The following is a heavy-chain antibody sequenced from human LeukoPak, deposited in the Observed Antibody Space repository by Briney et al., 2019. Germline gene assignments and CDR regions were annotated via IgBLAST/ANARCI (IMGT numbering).Heavy chain of an antibody. Sequence: PGDSLKISCKGSGYSFTSYWIGWLRQIPGQGLEWMGIIYPGDSDTSYTQNFQGRVTISADKSISTAYLQWSSLKASDTAMYYCGRRPVTTDFVWFDPWGQGTLVTVSS. CDR2: IYPGDSDT. V-gene: IGHV5-51*03. J-gene: IGHJ5*02. D-gene: IGHD4-17*01. CDR3: GRRPVTTDFVWFDP. CDR1: GYSFTSYW.